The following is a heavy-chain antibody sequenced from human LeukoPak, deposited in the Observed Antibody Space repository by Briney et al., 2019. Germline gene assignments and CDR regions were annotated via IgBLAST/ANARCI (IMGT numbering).Heavy chain of an antibody. CDR2: INHSGST. D-gene: IGHD3-10*01. Sequence: SETLSLTCAVYGGSFSGYYWSWIRQPPGKGLEWIGEINHSGSTNYNPSLKSRVTISVDTSKNQFSLKLSSVTAADTAVYYCARGLSWYYGSGVLSDYWGQGTLATVSS. CDR1: GGSFSGYY. CDR3: ARGLSWYYGSGVLSDY. J-gene: IGHJ4*02. V-gene: IGHV4-34*01.